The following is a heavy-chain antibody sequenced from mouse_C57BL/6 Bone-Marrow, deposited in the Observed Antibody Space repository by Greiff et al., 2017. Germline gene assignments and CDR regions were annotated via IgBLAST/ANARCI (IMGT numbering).Heavy chain of an antibody. J-gene: IGHJ2*01. V-gene: IGHV1-4*01. Sequence: QVQLQHSGAELARPGASVKMSCKASGYTFTSSTMHWVKQRPGQGLEWIGYINPSSGYTKYNQKFKDKATLTADKSSSTAYMQLSSLTSEDSAVYYCAITTVVAFDYWGQGTTLTVSS. D-gene: IGHD1-1*01. CDR1: GYTFTSST. CDR3: AITTVVAFDY. CDR2: INPSSGYT.